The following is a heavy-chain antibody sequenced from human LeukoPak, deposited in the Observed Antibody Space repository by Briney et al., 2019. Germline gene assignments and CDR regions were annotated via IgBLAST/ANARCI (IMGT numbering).Heavy chain of an antibody. CDR2: ISYDGTNK. Sequence: GRSLRLSCAASGFTFSSYGMHWVRQAPGKGLEWVAVISYDGTNKYYADSVKGRFTISRDNSKNTLYLQMNSLRAEDRAVYYCAKDRAFIVAYAFDIWGQGTMATVSS. CDR1: GFTFSSYG. D-gene: IGHD5-12*01. V-gene: IGHV3-30*18. J-gene: IGHJ3*02. CDR3: AKDRAFIVAYAFDI.